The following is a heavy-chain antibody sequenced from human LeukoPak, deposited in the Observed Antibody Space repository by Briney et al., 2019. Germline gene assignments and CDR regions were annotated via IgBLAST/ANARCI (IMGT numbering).Heavy chain of an antibody. D-gene: IGHD6-13*01. CDR3: ARGGRALVPFDY. CDR1: GFTFDDYA. V-gene: IGHV3-9*01. CDR2: ISWNSGSI. J-gene: IGHJ4*02. Sequence: GRSLRLSCAASGFTFDDYAMHWVRQAPGKGLEWVSGISWNSGSIGYADSVKGRFTISRDNAKNSLYLQMNSLRAEDTALYYCARGGRALVPFDYWGQGTLVTASS.